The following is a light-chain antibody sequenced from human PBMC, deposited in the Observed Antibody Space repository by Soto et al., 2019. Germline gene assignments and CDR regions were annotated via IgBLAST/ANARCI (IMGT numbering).Light chain of an antibody. Sequence: EVVLTQSPATLSLSPGERTTLSCRASESVFGYLAWYQHKPGQAPRLLIYDASNRATGVPARFSGSGSGTDFTLTISSLEPEDFAVYYCQQRYRWPPITFGQGTRLEIK. CDR3: QQRYRWPPIT. CDR2: DAS. CDR1: ESVFGY. V-gene: IGKV3-11*01. J-gene: IGKJ5*01.